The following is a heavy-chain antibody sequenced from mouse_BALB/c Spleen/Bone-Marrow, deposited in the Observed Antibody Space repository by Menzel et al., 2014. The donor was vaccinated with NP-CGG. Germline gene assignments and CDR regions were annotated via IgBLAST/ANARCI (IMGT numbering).Heavy chain of an antibody. CDR1: GFNIKDTY. Sequence: VQRQQSGAELVKPGASVKLSCTASGFNIKDTYMHWVKQRPEQGLEWIGRIDPANGNTKYDPKFQGKATITADTSSSTAYLQLSSLTSEDTAVYYCARWEYYAMDYWGQGTSVTVSS. CDR2: IDPANGNT. D-gene: IGHD4-1*01. J-gene: IGHJ4*01. CDR3: ARWEYYAMDY. V-gene: IGHV14-3*02.